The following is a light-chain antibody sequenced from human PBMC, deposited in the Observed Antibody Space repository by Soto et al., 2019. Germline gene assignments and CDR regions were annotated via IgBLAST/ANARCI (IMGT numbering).Light chain of an antibody. CDR1: QSVSSSY. CDR3: QQYGSSPQT. V-gene: IGKV3-20*01. J-gene: IGKJ1*01. CDR2: GAS. Sequence: NVLKQSPVTLSFSSGERAPLSCRASQSVSSSYLAWYQQKPGQAPRLLIYGASSRATGIPDRFSGSGSGTDFTLTISRLEPEDFAVYYCQQYGSSPQTFGQGTKVDIK.